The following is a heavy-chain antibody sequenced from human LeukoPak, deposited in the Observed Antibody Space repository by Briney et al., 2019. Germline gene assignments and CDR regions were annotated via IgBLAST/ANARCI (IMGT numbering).Heavy chain of an antibody. CDR1: GFTFSSYG. CDR3: AKDLSKYSSSSGGDY. J-gene: IGHJ4*02. D-gene: IGHD6-6*01. Sequence: GGSLRLSCAASGFTFSSYGMHWVRQAPGKGLEWVAFIRYDGSNKYYADSVKGRFTISRDNSKNTLYLQMNSLRAEDTAVYYCAKDLSKYSSSSGGDYWGRGTLVTVSS. CDR2: IRYDGSNK. V-gene: IGHV3-30*02.